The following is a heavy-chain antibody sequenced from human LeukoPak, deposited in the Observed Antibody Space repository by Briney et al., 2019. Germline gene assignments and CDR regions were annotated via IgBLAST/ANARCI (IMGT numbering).Heavy chain of an antibody. CDR1: GGTFSSYA. D-gene: IGHD3-3*01. J-gene: IGHJ4*02. V-gene: IGHV1-69*04. CDR3: ARDPIFGVVTPDY. CDR2: IIPIFGKA. Sequence: SVKVSCKASGGTFSSYAISWVRQAPGQGLAWMGRIIPIFGKANYAQKSQGRFTITANKANSTAYMELSSLRSEDTAVYYCARDPIFGVVTPDYWGQGTLVSVSS.